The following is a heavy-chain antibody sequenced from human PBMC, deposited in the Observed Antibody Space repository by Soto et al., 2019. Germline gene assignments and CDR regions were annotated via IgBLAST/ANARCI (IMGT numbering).Heavy chain of an antibody. D-gene: IGHD5-12*01. CDR2: ITSSSDRT. CDR3: AEGGFYDGFDY. CDR1: GFTFTNFA. Sequence: GGSLRLSCAASGFTFTNFAMSWVRQAPGKGLEWVSSITSSSDRTYYAASVKGRFTISRDNSKNTQFLQMNSLRAEDTAVYYCAEGGFYDGFDYCGQGTLVTVSS. V-gene: IGHV3-23*01. J-gene: IGHJ4*02.